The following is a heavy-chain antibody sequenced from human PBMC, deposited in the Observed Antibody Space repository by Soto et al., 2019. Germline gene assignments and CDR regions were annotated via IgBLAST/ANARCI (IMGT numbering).Heavy chain of an antibody. CDR3: ARVFGDSGFDVGGTPIDS. CDR2: IVPLLGSA. CDR1: ATFFSSSV. J-gene: IGHJ4*02. D-gene: IGHD5-12*01. Sequence: QVQLVQSGAEVKKPGSSVKVSCKASATFFSSSVISWVRQAPGQGLEWMGGIVPLLGSATYAQKFQGRVTITADDSTSTAYMEMSSLRSEDTATYYCARVFGDSGFDVGGTPIDSWGQGTLVIVSS. V-gene: IGHV1-69*01.